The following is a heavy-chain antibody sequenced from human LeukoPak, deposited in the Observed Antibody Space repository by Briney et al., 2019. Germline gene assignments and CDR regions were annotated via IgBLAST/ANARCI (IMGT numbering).Heavy chain of an antibody. Sequence: GGSLRLSCAASGFSFSSHLMYWVRQAPGKGLVCVSRISTDGTSTNYADSVKGRFTISRDNARNTLYLQINSLRAEDTAVYYCANSLTSGYWGQGTLVTVSS. CDR2: ISTDGTST. CDR1: GFSFSSHL. D-gene: IGHD4-23*01. J-gene: IGHJ4*02. V-gene: IGHV3-74*01. CDR3: ANSLTSGY.